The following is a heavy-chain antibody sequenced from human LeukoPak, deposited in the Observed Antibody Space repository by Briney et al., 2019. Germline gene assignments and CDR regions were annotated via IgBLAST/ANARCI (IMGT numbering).Heavy chain of an antibody. CDR2: INPNSGDT. CDR3: ARTLVVINDAFDI. CDR1: GGTFSSYA. V-gene: IGHV1-2*02. D-gene: IGHD3-22*01. J-gene: IGHJ3*02. Sequence: GASVKVSCKASGGTFSSYAISWVRQAPGQGLEWMGWINPNSGDTNYAQKFQGRVSMTGDTSISTAYMELSRLRSDDTAVYYCARTLVVINDAFDIWGQGTMVTVSS.